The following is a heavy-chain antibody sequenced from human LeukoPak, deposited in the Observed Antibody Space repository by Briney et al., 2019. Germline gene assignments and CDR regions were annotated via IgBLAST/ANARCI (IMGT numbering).Heavy chain of an antibody. Sequence: PSETLSLTCTVSGGSISSSSYYWGWIRQPPGKGLEWIGSIYYSGSTYYNPSLKSRVTISVDTSKNQFSLQLSSVTAADTAVYYCASSGSYRFDYWGQGTLVTVSS. CDR2: IYYSGST. D-gene: IGHD1-26*01. J-gene: IGHJ4*02. V-gene: IGHV4-39*01. CDR3: ASSGSYRFDY. CDR1: GGSISSSSYY.